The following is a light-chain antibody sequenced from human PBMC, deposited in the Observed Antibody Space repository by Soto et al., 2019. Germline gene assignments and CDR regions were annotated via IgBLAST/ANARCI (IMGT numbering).Light chain of an antibody. CDR1: HDIGTF. V-gene: IGKV1-39*01. CDR3: QKNFSSPSIT. CDR2: AAS. J-gene: IGKJ5*01. Sequence: IQMTQSPSSMSASVGDSVTLTCRASHDIGTFLNWYQQRPGEAPKLLIYAASNLKSGVPFRFSGSGSGTEFTLTISSLQPEDFATYYCQKNFSSPSITFGQGTRLETK.